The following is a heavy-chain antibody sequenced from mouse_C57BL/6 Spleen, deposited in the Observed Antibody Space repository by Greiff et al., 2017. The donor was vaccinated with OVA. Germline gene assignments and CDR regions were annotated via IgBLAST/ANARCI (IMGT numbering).Heavy chain of an antibody. V-gene: IGHV5-4*03. CDR2: ISDGGSYT. CDR1: GFTFSSYA. Sequence: EVKLQESGGGLVKPGGSLKLSCAASGFTFSSYAMSWVRQTPEKRLEWVATISDGGSYTYYPDNVKGRFTISRDNAKNNLYLQMSHLKSEDTAMYYCARAELGSLDYWGQGTTLTVSS. J-gene: IGHJ2*01. D-gene: IGHD4-1*01. CDR3: ARAELGSLDY.